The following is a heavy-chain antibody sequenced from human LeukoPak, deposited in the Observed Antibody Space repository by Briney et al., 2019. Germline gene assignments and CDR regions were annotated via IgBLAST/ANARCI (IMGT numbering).Heavy chain of an antibody. V-gene: IGHV3-30*18. Sequence: PRRALRLSSAASGFTFSSYGMHWVRQAPGKGVEWVAVISYDGSNKYYADSVKGRFTISRDNSKNTLYLQMNSLRAEDTAVYYCAKERCCGGSCYYYWGQGTLVTVSS. D-gene: IGHD2-15*01. CDR3: AKERCCGGSCYYY. CDR1: GFTFSSYG. J-gene: IGHJ4*02. CDR2: ISYDGSNK.